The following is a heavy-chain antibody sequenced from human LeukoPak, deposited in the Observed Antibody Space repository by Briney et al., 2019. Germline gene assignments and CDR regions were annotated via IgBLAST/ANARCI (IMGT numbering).Heavy chain of an antibody. CDR2: VFNNGGT. CDR1: GHSIGSYH. Sequence: SETLSLTCTVSGHSIGSYHWNWLRQPSGKGPEWIGIVFNNGGTKHNPSLKSRVAISVDTSKNQFALKLTSVTAADTVVYYCVASYGGYVLDYWGQGALVIVSS. CDR3: VASYGGYVLDY. J-gene: IGHJ4*02. V-gene: IGHV4-59*01. D-gene: IGHD5-12*01.